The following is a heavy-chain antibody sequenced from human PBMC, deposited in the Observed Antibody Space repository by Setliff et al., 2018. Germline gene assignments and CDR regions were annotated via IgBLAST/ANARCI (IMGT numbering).Heavy chain of an antibody. CDR2: VYDTGST. CDR1: TASMTYYY. V-gene: IGHV4-59*08. J-gene: IGHJ4*02. Sequence: SETLSLTCSVSTASMTYYYWSWIRQPPGKGLEWIGHVYDTGSTKYSPSLKGRVTISMDTSVNEFSLGLTSVTAADTAMYYCASRDYYDNRGSLDFWGQGTLVTVSS. D-gene: IGHD3-22*01. CDR3: ASRDYYDNRGSLDF.